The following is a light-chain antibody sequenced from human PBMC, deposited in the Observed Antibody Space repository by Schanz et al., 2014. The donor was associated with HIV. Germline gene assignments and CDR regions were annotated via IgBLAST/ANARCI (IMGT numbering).Light chain of an antibody. Sequence: QSVLRQPPSVSGAPGQRVTISCAGTSSNIGADYDVHWYRQFPRTAPKLLIYANNNRPSGVSNRFSGSKSGNTASLTISGLQAEDEADYYCSSYAGSNNYVFGTGTKLTVL. J-gene: IGLJ1*01. V-gene: IGLV1-40*01. CDR1: SSNIGADYD. CDR3: SSYAGSNNYV. CDR2: ANN.